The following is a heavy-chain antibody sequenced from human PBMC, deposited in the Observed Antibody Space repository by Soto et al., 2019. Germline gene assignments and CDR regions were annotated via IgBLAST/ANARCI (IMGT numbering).Heavy chain of an antibody. CDR3: AGVTRVGYYYYGMDV. Sequence: QVQLVQSGAEVKKPGSSVKVSCKASGGTFSSYAISWVRQAPGQGLEWMGGIIPIFGTAYYAQKFQGRGTITSDESTSTGDMELSSLRSEDTAVYYCAGVTRVGYYYYGMDVWGQGTTVTVSS. CDR1: GGTFSSYA. J-gene: IGHJ6*02. CDR2: IIPIFGTA. V-gene: IGHV1-69*01.